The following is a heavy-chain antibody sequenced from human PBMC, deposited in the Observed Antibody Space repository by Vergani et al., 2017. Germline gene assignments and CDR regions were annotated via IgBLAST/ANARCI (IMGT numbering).Heavy chain of an antibody. Sequence: QVQLVESGGGVVQPGGSLRLSCAASGFTFSSYGMHWVRQAPGKGLEWVAFIRYDGSNKYYADSVKGRFTISRDNSKNTLYLQMNSLRAEDTAVYYCAKDAATVSPIDYWGQGTLVTVSS. D-gene: IGHD4-17*01. V-gene: IGHV3-30*02. CDR2: IRYDGSNK. CDR3: AKDAATVSPIDY. CDR1: GFTFSSYG. J-gene: IGHJ4*02.